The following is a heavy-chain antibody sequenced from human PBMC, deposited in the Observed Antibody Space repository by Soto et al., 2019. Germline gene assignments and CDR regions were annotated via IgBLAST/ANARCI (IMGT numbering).Heavy chain of an antibody. CDR3: EKRFIISFGGFIAKGWGEHAFDI. V-gene: IGHV3-23*01. D-gene: IGHD3-16*02. J-gene: IGHJ3*02. CDR1: GFTFSSYA. Sequence: PGGSLRLSCAASGFTFSSYAMSWVRQAPGKGLEWVSAISGSGGSTYYADSVKGRFTISRDNSKNTLYLQMNSLRAEDTAVYYCEKRFIISFGGFIAKGWGEHAFDICGQGTMVTVSS. CDR2: ISGSGGST.